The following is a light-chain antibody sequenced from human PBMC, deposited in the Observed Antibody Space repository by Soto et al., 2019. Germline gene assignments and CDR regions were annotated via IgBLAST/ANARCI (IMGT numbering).Light chain of an antibody. J-gene: IGLJ2*01. V-gene: IGLV2-18*02. Sequence: QSALTQPPSVSGSPGQSVTISCTGTSSDIGYYNRVSWYQQSPDTAPKLMLYEVSNRTSGVPDRFSRSKSGNTAALTISGLQAEDEAVFFCSSYSRSTTSVIFGGGTKLTVL. CDR1: SSDIGYYNR. CDR3: SSYSRSTTSVI. CDR2: EVS.